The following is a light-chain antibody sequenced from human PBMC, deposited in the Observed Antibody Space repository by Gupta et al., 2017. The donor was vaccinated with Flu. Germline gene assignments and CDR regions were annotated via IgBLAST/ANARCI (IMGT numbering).Light chain of an antibody. J-gene: IGKJ3*01. CDR3: QQFDNTPPFT. CDR2: GAS. V-gene: IGKV1-39*01. CDR1: LSISSY. Sequence: VGERGTSACRRRLSISSYLTWYQQKPGKAPKLLISGASSRASGVPARFSDSGSGTDFTLTISRLQPEDFAAYYCQQFDNTPPFTFGQGTKVEI.